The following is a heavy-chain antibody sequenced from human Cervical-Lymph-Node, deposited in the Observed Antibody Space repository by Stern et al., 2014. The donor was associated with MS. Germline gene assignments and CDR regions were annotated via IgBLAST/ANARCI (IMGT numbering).Heavy chain of an antibody. CDR3: ARAQTSNGGNSYYFDY. Sequence: EVQLVESGGGLVQPGGSLRLSCAASGFTFSSYDMHWVRQATGKGLEWVSAIGTAGDTYYPGSVKGRFTISRENAKNSLYLQMNSLRAGDTAVYYCARAQTSNGGNSYYFDYWGQGTLVTVSS. J-gene: IGHJ4*02. D-gene: IGHD4-23*01. V-gene: IGHV3-13*01. CDR1: GFTFSSYD. CDR2: IGTAGDT.